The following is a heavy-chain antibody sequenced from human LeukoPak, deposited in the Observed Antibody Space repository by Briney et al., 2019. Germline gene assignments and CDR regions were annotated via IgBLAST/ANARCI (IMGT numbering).Heavy chain of an antibody. J-gene: IGHJ4*02. CDR3: ARGNSDYGEIYYFDY. CDR2: IIPILGIA. D-gene: IGHD4-17*01. V-gene: IGHV1-69*04. CDR1: GGTFISYA. Sequence: ASVKVSCKASGGTFISYAITWVRQAPGQGLEWMGRIIPILGIANYAQKFQGRVTITAYTFTSTAYMELSSLRSEDTAVYYCARGNSDYGEIYYFDYWGQGTLVTVSS.